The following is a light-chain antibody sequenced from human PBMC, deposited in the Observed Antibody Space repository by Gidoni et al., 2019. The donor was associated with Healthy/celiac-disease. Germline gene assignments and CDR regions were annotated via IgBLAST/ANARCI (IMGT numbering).Light chain of an antibody. CDR2: WAS. V-gene: IGKV4-1*01. CDR1: QSVLYSSNNNNY. Sequence: DIVMTQSPDSLAVSLGERATINCKSSQSVLYSSNNNNYLAWYQQKPGQPPKLLIYWASTRESGVPDRFSCSGSGTDFTLTISSLQAEDVAVYYCQQYYSSLTFXGXTKVEI. J-gene: IGKJ4*01. CDR3: QQYYSSLT.